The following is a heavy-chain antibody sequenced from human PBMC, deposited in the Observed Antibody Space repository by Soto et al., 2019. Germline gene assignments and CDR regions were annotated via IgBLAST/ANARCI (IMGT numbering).Heavy chain of an antibody. CDR3: ASDDEDPGYYYGMDV. J-gene: IGHJ6*02. CDR2: IWYDGSNK. CDR1: GFTFSSYG. V-gene: IGHV3-33*01. D-gene: IGHD2-15*01. Sequence: PGGSLRLSCAASGFTFSSYGMHWVRQAPGKELEWVAVIWYDGSNKYYADSVKGRFTISRDNSKNTLYLQMNSLRAEDTAVYYCASDDEDPGYYYGMDVWGQGTTVTVSS.